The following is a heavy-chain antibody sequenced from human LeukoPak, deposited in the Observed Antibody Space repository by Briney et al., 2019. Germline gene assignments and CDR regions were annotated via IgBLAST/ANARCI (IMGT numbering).Heavy chain of an antibody. Sequence: ASVKVSCKASGYTFTGYYMHWVRQAPGQGLEWMGWINPNSGGTNYAQKFQGRVTMTRDTSISTAYMELSRLRPDDTAVYYCAREEGDYGGNLGYRWGQGTLVTVSS. CDR1: GYTFTGYY. J-gene: IGHJ5*02. CDR2: INPNSGGT. D-gene: IGHD4-23*01. V-gene: IGHV1-2*02. CDR3: AREEGDYGGNLGYR.